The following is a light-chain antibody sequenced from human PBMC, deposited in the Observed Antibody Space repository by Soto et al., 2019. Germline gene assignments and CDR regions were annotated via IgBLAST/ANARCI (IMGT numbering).Light chain of an antibody. J-gene: IGLJ2*01. Sequence: QSVLTQPPPASGTPGQRVTISCSGSSSNIGSNYVYWYQQLPGTAPKLLIYRNNQRPSGVPDRFSGSKSGTSASLAISGLRSEDEADYYCAAWDDSLSAVFGGGTKLTVL. CDR1: SSNIGSNY. CDR2: RNN. V-gene: IGLV1-47*01. CDR3: AAWDDSLSAV.